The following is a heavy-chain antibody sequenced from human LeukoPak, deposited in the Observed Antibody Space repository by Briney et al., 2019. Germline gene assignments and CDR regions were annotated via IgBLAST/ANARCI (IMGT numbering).Heavy chain of an antibody. Sequence: SETLSLTCTVSGGSISSGGYYWSWIRQHPGKGLEWIGYIYYSGSTYYNPSLKSRVTISVDTSKNQFSLKLSSVTAADTAVYYCARGLNEQWLVPLFDYWGQGTLVTVSS. CDR2: IYYSGST. CDR3: ARGLNEQWLVPLFDY. D-gene: IGHD6-19*01. V-gene: IGHV4-31*03. CDR1: GGSISSGGYY. J-gene: IGHJ4*02.